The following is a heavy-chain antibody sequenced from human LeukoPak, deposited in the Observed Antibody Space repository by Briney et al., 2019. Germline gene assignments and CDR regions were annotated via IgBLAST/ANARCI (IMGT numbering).Heavy chain of an antibody. V-gene: IGHV1-69*13. Sequence: ASVKVSCKASVGTFISYAISWVRQAPGQGLEWMGGIIPIFGTANYAQKFQGRVTIPADESTSTAYMELSSLRSEDTALYYCARAHRGGSYHFDYWGQGTLVTVSS. CDR3: ARAHRGGSYHFDY. CDR2: IIPIFGTA. J-gene: IGHJ4*02. CDR1: VGTFISYA. D-gene: IGHD1-26*01.